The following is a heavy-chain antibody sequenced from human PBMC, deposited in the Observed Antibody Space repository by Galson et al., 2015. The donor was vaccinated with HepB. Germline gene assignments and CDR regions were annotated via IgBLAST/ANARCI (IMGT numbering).Heavy chain of an antibody. D-gene: IGHD6-6*01. CDR2: ISSSSSTI. CDR1: GFTFSSYS. J-gene: IGHJ6*03. V-gene: IGHV3-48*01. Sequence: SLRLSCAASGFTFSSYSMNWVRQAPGKGLEWVSYISSSSSTIYYADSVKGRFTISRDNAKNSLYLQMNSLRAEDTAVYYCARERQLGKDYYYYYMDVWGKGTTVTVSS. CDR3: ARERQLGKDYYYYYMDV.